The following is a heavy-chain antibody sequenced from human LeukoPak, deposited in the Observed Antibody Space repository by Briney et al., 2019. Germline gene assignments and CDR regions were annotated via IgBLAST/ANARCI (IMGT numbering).Heavy chain of an antibody. J-gene: IGHJ6*03. CDR3: ARDTGVGYTPPNYYYYMDV. V-gene: IGHV3-23*01. CDR1: GFTFNSYA. CDR2: ISASGDGT. D-gene: IGHD5-24*01. Sequence: GDSLRLSCAASGFTFNSYAMSWVRQAPGKGLEWVSSISASGDGTYYADSVKGRFTISGDSSKNTLYLQMNSLRPEDTAVYYCARDTGVGYTPPNYYYYMDVWGKGTTVTVSS.